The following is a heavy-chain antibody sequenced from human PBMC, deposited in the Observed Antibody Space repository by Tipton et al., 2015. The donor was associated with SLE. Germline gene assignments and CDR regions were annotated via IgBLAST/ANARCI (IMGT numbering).Heavy chain of an antibody. CDR1: GGTLRNYG. J-gene: IGHJ4*02. D-gene: IGHD1-20*01. Sequence: QSGPEVKKPGSSVTVSCKASGGTLRNYGITWVRQAPGQGLEWMGWSSAYNGNTNYAQKLQGRVTMTTDTSTTTAYMELRSLRSDDTAVYYCAREGITGTTDHWGQGTLVTVSS. CDR3: AREGITGTTDH. CDR2: SSAYNGNT. V-gene: IGHV1-18*01.